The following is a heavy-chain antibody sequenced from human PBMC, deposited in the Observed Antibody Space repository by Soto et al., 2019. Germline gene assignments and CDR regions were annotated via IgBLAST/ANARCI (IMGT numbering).Heavy chain of an antibody. CDR2: IYPGDSDT. D-gene: IGHD3-16*02. V-gene: IGHV5-51*01. J-gene: IGHJ4*02. CDR1: GYSFTSYW. Sequence: GESLKISCKGSGYSFTSYWIGWVRQMPGKGLEWMGIIYPGDSDTRHSPSFQGQVTISADKSISTAYLQWSSLKASDTAMYYCARRNSRIAEDFDYWGQGTLVTVSS. CDR3: ARRNSRIAEDFDY.